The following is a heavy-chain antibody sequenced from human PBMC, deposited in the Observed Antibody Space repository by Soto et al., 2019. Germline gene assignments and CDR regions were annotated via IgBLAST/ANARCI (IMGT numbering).Heavy chain of an antibody. CDR2: INTNTGNP. Sequence: ASVKVSCKASGYTFTSYAMNWVRQAPGQGLEWMGWINTNTGNPTYAQGFTGRFVFSLDTSVSTAYLQICSLKAEDTAVYYCARAVDTAMDAGTHYYYYGMDVWGQGTTVTVSS. V-gene: IGHV7-4-1*01. J-gene: IGHJ6*02. CDR3: ARAVDTAMDAGTHYYYYGMDV. CDR1: GYTFTSYA. D-gene: IGHD5-18*01.